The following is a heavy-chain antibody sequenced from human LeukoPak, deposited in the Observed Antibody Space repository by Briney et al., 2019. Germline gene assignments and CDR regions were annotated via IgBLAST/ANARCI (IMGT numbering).Heavy chain of an antibody. CDR3: ARGGEQWLAYFDY. Sequence: SETLSLTCAVYGGSFSGYYWSWIRQPPGKGLEWIGEINDSGSTNYNPSLKSRVTISVDTSKNQFSLKLSSVTAADTAVYYCARGGEQWLAYFDYWGQGTLVTVSS. CDR2: INDSGST. J-gene: IGHJ4*02. D-gene: IGHD6-19*01. V-gene: IGHV4-34*01. CDR1: GGSFSGYY.